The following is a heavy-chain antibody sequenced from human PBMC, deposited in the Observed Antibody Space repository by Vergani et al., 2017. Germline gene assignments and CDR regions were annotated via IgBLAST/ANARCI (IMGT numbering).Heavy chain of an antibody. V-gene: IGHV3-64*01. Sequence: EVQLVESGGGLVQPGGSLRLSCAASGFTFTNYAMHWVRQAPGKGLEYLSGISRKGVHYAHSVKGRLIISRDNSNNMLYLQVGSLRTEDTAVYYCAKDRGGLVDTGTITHWAKGTLVTVSS. J-gene: IGHJ4*02. CDR2: ISRKGV. CDR3: AKDRGGLVDTGTITH. D-gene: IGHD5-18*01. CDR1: GFTFTNYA.